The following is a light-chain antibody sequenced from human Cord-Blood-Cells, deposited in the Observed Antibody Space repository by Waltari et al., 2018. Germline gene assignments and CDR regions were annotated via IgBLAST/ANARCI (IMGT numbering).Light chain of an antibody. V-gene: IGKV3-20*01. Sequence: EIVLTQSPGTLSLSPGERATLSCRASQSVSSSYLAWSQQKPGQAPRLLIYGASSRATGSPDRFSGSGSGTDFTLTISRLEPEDFAVYYCQQYGSSPGITFGQGTRLEIK. CDR3: QQYGSSPGIT. CDR2: GAS. J-gene: IGKJ5*01. CDR1: QSVSSSY.